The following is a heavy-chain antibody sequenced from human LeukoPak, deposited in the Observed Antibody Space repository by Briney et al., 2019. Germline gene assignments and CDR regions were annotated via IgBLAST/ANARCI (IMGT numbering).Heavy chain of an antibody. J-gene: IGHJ4*02. V-gene: IGHV4-4*02. CDR1: GGSISSSNW. CDR2: IYHSGST. Sequence: PSETLSLTCAVSGGSISSSNWWSWVRQPPGKGLEWIGEIYHSGSTNYNPSLKSRVTMSVDTSKNQFSLKLSSVTAADTAVYYCARDQIGGWNGPPGYWGQGTLVTVSS. CDR3: ARDQIGGWNGPPGY. D-gene: IGHD1-1*01.